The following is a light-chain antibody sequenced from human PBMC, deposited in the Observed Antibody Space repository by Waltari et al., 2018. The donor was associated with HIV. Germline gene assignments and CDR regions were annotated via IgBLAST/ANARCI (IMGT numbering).Light chain of an antibody. CDR3: CSYTGTNSLH. V-gene: IGLV2-14*01. CDR2: EVT. J-gene: IGLJ2*01. CDR1: SSAVGCYDC. Sequence: QSALTQPASVSGSPGPSITISCTGASSAVGCYDCISWYQQHPGKAPRLIIYEVTNRPSGVSNRFFGSKSANTASLTISGLQADDEADYYCSYTGTNSLHFGGGTKVTVL.